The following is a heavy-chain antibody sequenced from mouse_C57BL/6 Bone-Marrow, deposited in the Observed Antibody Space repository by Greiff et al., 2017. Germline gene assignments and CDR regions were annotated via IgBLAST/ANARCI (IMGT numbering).Heavy chain of an antibody. CDR2: FYPGSGSI. J-gene: IGHJ2*01. CDR1: GYIFTEYT. CDR3: ARNERYYDYEGYFDY. Sequence: VQLQESGAELVKPGASVKLSCKASGYIFTEYTIHWVKQRSGQGLEWIGWFYPGSGSIKYNERFKDKATLTADKSSNTVYMELSSLTSEDSAVYFCARNERYYDYEGYFDYWGQGTTLTVSS. V-gene: IGHV1-62-2*01. D-gene: IGHD2-4*01.